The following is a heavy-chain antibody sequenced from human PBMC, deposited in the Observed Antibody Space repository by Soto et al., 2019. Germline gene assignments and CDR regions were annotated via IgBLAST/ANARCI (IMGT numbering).Heavy chain of an antibody. CDR2: ISYDGSNK. Sequence: GGSLRLSCAASGFTFSSYGMHWVRQAPGKGLEWVAVISYDGSNKYYADSVKGRFTISRDNSKNTLYLQMNSLRAEDTAVYYCAKGAHTFFDYWGQGTLVTVSS. V-gene: IGHV3-30*18. CDR1: GFTFSSYG. J-gene: IGHJ4*02. D-gene: IGHD3-16*01. CDR3: AKGAHTFFDY.